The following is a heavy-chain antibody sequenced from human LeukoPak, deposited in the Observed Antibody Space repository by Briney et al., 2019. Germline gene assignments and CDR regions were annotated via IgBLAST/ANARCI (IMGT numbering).Heavy chain of an antibody. V-gene: IGHV3-30*04. J-gene: IGHJ4*02. Sequence: PGKSLRLSCAASGFTFSDYTMHWVRQAPGKGLEWVAVISYDGSQKYYADSVTGRFTISRDNSKNTVYPHMNSLRAEDTAVFYCARANSSSWHYFDDWGQGTLVTVSS. D-gene: IGHD6-13*01. CDR3: ARANSSSWHYFDD. CDR2: ISYDGSQK. CDR1: GFTFSDYT.